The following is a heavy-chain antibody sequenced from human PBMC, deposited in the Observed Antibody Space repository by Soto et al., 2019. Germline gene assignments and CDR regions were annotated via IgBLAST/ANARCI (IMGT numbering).Heavy chain of an antibody. CDR1: GGPISSGAYY. CDR2: IYYSGST. J-gene: IGHJ4*02. V-gene: IGHV4-30-4*01. Sequence: SETLSLTCTVSGGPISSGAYYWSWIRQPPGKGLEWIGYIYYSGSTYYNPSLKSRITISVDTSKNQFSLNLSSVTAADTAVYYCARDLVSLGSYFDYWGQGTLVTVSS. CDR3: ARDLVSLGSYFDY. D-gene: IGHD1-26*01.